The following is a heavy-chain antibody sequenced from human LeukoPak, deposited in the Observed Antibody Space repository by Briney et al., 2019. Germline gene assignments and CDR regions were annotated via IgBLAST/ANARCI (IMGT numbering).Heavy chain of an antibody. CDR3: ARSPTMVPRSLGY. V-gene: IGHV3-48*01. CDR1: GFTFSSYS. CDR2: ISSSSSTI. D-gene: IGHD3-10*01. J-gene: IGHJ4*02. Sequence: GGSLRLSCAASGFTFSSYSMNWVRQAPGKGLEWVSYISSSSSTIYYADSVKGRFTISRDNAKNSLYLQMNSLRAEDTAVYYCARSPTMVPRSLGYWGQGTLVTVSS.